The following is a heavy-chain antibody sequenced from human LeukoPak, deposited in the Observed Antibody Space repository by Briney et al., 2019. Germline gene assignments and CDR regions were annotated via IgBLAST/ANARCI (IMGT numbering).Heavy chain of an antibody. CDR1: GGSISSYY. J-gene: IGHJ4*02. CDR2: IYTSGST. Sequence: SETLSLTCTVSGGSISSYYWSWIRQPPGKGLEWIGYIYTSGSTNYNPSLKSRVTISVDTSKNQFSLKLSSVTAADTAVYYCASRSWEVYYFDYWGQGTLVTVSS. CDR3: ASRSWEVYYFDY. D-gene: IGHD1-26*01. V-gene: IGHV4-4*09.